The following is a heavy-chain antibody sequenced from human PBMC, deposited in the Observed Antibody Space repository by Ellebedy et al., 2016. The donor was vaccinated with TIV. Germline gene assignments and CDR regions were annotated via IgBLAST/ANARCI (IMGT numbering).Heavy chain of an antibody. D-gene: IGHD1-26*01. CDR1: GFSLNTIGRC. Sequence: SGPTLVKPSQTLPLTCTFSGFSLNTIGRCVSWIRQPPGKALEWLALIDWGDDKYSSTSLKTRLTISMDTSKNQVVLTMTDMDPVDTATYYCARTPDSGGRYGFDVWGQGTTVTVSS. CDR3: ARTPDSGGRYGFDV. V-gene: IGHV2-70*01. J-gene: IGHJ6*02. CDR2: IDWGDDK.